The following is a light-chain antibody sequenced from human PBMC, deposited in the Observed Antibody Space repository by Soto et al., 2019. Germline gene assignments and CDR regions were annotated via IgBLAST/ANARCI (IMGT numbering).Light chain of an antibody. V-gene: IGLV2-8*01. CDR3: SSYAGTHVV. Sequence: SALTQPPSASGSPGQSVTISCTGTISDVGGYNYVSWYQQHPGKAPKLMIYDVTKRPSGVPDRFSGSKSGNTASLTVSGLQAEDEADYYCSSYAGTHVVFGTGTRVTV. CDR1: ISDVGGYNY. CDR2: DVT. J-gene: IGLJ1*01.